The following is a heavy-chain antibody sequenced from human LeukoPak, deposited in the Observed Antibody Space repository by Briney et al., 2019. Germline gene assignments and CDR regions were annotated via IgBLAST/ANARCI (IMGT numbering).Heavy chain of an antibody. D-gene: IGHD2-15*01. V-gene: IGHV1-58*02. CDR3: AAGWVCSGGSCYYYFDY. J-gene: IGHJ4*02. Sequence: SVKVSCKASGFTFTSSAMQWVRQARGQRLEWIGWIVVGSGNTNYAQKSQERVTITRDMSTSTAYMELSSLRSEDTAVYYCAAGWVCSGGSCYYYFDYWGQGTLVTVSS. CDR2: IVVGSGNT. CDR1: GFTFTSSA.